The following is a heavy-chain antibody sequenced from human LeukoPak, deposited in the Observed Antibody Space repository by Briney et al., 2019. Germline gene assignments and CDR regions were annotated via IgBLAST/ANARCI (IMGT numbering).Heavy chain of an antibody. J-gene: IGHJ4*02. CDR2: IDWNGGST. Sequence: GGSLRLSCAASGFTFDDYGMSWVRQAPGKGLEWVSGIDWNGGSTGYADSVKGRFTISRDNAKNSLYLQMNSLRAEDTAVYYCAKSGLNRFDYWGQGTLVTVSS. CDR1: GFTFDDYG. D-gene: IGHD2-15*01. V-gene: IGHV3-20*04. CDR3: AKSGLNRFDY.